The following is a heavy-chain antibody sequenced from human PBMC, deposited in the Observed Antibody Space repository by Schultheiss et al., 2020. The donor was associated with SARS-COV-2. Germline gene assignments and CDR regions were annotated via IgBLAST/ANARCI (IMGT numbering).Heavy chain of an antibody. D-gene: IGHD7-27*01. J-gene: IGHJ5*02. CDR3: AKDNPLNWGFKWYNWFDP. Sequence: ETLSLTCAVSGYSISSGYYWGWIRQPPGKGLVWVSAISGSGGSTYYADSVKGRFTISRDNSKNTLYLQMNSLRAEDTAVYYCAKDNPLNWGFKWYNWFDPWGQGTLVTVSS. CDR2: ISGSGGST. CDR1: GYSISSGYY. V-gene: IGHV3-23*01.